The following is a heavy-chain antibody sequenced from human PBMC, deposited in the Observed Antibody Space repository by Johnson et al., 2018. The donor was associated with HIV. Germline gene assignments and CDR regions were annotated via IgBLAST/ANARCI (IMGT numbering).Heavy chain of an antibody. Sequence: VQLVESGGGLVKSGGSLRLSCAASGFTFSNAWMSWVRQVPGKGLEWVGRIKSKPDGGTTDYAAPVKGRFSISRDDSKNTLYVQMNSLKIEDTGVYYFTTIRPLTFGGVIGMLDGFDIWGQGALVTVSS. D-gene: IGHD3-16*02. V-gene: IGHV3-15*01. J-gene: IGHJ3*02. CDR1: GFTFSNAW. CDR2: IKSKPDGGTT. CDR3: TTIRPLTFGGVIGMLDGFDI.